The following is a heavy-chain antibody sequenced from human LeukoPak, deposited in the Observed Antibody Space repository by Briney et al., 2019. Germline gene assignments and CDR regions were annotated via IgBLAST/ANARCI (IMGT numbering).Heavy chain of an antibody. Sequence: ASVTVSFKASGYTFTSYYMHWVRQAPGQGLEWMGIINPSGGSTSYAQKFQGRVTMTRDTSTSTVYMELSSLRSEDTAVYYCARGKSSGSYYYGMDVWGQGTTVTVSS. V-gene: IGHV1-46*01. CDR1: GYTFTSYY. D-gene: IGHD3-10*01. CDR3: ARGKSSGSYYYGMDV. CDR2: INPSGGST. J-gene: IGHJ6*02.